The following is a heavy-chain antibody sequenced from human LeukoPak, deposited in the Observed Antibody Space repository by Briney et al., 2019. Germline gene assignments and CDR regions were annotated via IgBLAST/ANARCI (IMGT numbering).Heavy chain of an antibody. J-gene: IGHJ6*03. CDR3: ACPRWAGYYYYMDV. D-gene: IGHD5-24*01. CDR2: IIPIFGTA. V-gene: IGHV1-69*13. CDR1: GGTFSSYA. Sequence: ASVKVSCKASGGTFSSYAISWVRRAPGQGLEWMGGIIPIFGTANYAQKFQGRVTITADESTSTAYMELSSLRSEDTAVYYCACPRWAGYYYYMDVWGKGTTVTVSS.